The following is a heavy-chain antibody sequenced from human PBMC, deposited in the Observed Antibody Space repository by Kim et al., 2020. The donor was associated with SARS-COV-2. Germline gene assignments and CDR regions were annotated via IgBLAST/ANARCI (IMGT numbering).Heavy chain of an antibody. V-gene: IGHV3-48*02. CDR2: ISSSSSTI. Sequence: GGSLRLSCAASGFTFSSYSMNWVRQAPGKGLEWVSYISSSSSTIYYADSVKGRFTISRDNAKNSLYLQMNSLRDEDTAVYYCARDGDIVVVVAATPWDYGMDVLGQGTTVTVSS. J-gene: IGHJ6*02. D-gene: IGHD2-15*01. CDR1: GFTFSSYS. CDR3: ARDGDIVVVVAATPWDYGMDV.